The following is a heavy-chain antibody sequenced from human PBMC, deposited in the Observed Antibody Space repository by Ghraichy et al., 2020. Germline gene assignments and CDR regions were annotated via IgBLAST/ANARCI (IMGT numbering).Heavy chain of an antibody. J-gene: IGHJ6*02. CDR3: ARDFPRTGGAPYYYYYGMDV. D-gene: IGHD7-27*01. Sequence: WGSLRLSCAASGFTFSSYAMHWVRQAPGKGLEWVAVISYDGSNKYYADSVKGRFTISRDNSKNTLYLQMNSLRAEDTAVYYCARDFPRTGGAPYYYYYGMDVWGQGTTVTVSS. CDR2: ISYDGSNK. CDR1: GFTFSSYA. V-gene: IGHV3-30*04.